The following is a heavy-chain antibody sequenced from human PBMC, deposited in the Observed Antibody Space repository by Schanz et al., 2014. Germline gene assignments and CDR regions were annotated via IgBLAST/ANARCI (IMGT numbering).Heavy chain of an antibody. V-gene: IGHV1-46*01. Sequence: QVQLVQSGAEVKKPGASVKVSCKASGYTFTSYYMYWVRQAPGQGLEWMGIINPSSGSTSCAQKFQGRVTMTRDTSTSTVYMELSSLRAEDTAVYYCARARYGLDVWGQGTTVTVSS. CDR1: GYTFTSYY. J-gene: IGHJ6*02. CDR3: ARARYGLDV. CDR2: INPSSGST.